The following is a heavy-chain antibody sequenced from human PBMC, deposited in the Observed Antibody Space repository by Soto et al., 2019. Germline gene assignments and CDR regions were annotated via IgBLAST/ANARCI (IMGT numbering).Heavy chain of an antibody. CDR2: ISAYNGNT. D-gene: IGHD6-19*01. Sequence: ASVKVSCKASGYTFTSYDINWVRQAPGQGLEWMGWISAYNGNTNYAQKLQGRVTMTTDTSTSTAYMELRSLRSDDTAVYYCARGKPKNQSGWYLDYWGQGTLVTVSS. CDR3: ARGKPKNQSGWYLDY. CDR1: GYTFTSYD. V-gene: IGHV1-18*01. J-gene: IGHJ4*02.